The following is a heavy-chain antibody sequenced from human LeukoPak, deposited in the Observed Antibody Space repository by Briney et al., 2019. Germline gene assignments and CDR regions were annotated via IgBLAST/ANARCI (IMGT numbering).Heavy chain of an antibody. CDR1: GFTVSSNY. V-gene: IGHV3-66*01. CDR2: IYSCGST. CDR3: ARGYYDILTGPPGFDY. J-gene: IGHJ4*02. Sequence: PGGSLRLSCAASGFTVSSNYMSWVRQAPGKGLEWVSVIYSCGSTYYADSVKGRFTISRDNSKNTLYLQMNSLRAEDTAVYYCARGYYDILTGPPGFDYWGQGTLVTVSS. D-gene: IGHD3-9*01.